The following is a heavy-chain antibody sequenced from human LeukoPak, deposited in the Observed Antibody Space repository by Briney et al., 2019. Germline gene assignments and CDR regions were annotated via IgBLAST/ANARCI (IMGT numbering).Heavy chain of an antibody. CDR1: GYSISSGYY. Sequence: SETLSLTCTVTGYSISSGYYWGWIRQPPGKGLEWIGSIYHSGSTYYNPSLKSRGTISVDTSKNQFSLKLSSVTAADTAVYYCAREWDGSGSYYNPRDFDYWGQGTLVTVSS. J-gene: IGHJ4*02. CDR2: IYHSGST. D-gene: IGHD3-10*01. V-gene: IGHV4-38-2*02. CDR3: AREWDGSGSYYNPRDFDY.